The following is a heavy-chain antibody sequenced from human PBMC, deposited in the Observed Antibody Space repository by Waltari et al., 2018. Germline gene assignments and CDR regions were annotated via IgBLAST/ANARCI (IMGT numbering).Heavy chain of an antibody. CDR1: GYSFSTHG. Sequence: QGQLVQSGAEVKKPGASVKISCKASGYSFSTHGISWVRQAPGQGLEWMGWIIGDNYNIVYEEQFQGRVTMTIDPGTSTAYMELRSLRSDDTAVYYCAKSTSRSDWLDPWGQGTLVTVSS. CDR3: AKSTSRSDWLDP. V-gene: IGHV1-18*01. CDR2: IIGDNYNI. J-gene: IGHJ5*02. D-gene: IGHD3-3*01.